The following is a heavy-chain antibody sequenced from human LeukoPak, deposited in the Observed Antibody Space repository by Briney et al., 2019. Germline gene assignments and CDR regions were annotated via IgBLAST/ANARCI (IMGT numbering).Heavy chain of an antibody. D-gene: IGHD5-18*01. CDR2: ISGSGDRT. V-gene: IGHV3-23*01. Sequence: PGGSLRLSCAASGFTFSSYDMSWVRQAPGKGLVWLSAISGSGDRTYYVDSVKGRFTISRDNSKNTMYLQMNSLRVEDTAMYYCVRDRGHSYGLMNCFDPWGQGTLVTVSS. J-gene: IGHJ5*02. CDR3: VRDRGHSYGLMNCFDP. CDR1: GFTFSSYD.